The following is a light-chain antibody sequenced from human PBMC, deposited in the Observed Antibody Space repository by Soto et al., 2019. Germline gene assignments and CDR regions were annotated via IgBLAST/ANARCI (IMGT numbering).Light chain of an antibody. CDR3: QQYGSSPWT. CDR1: QSVTSSY. J-gene: IGKJ1*01. CDR2: GAR. V-gene: IGKV3-20*01. Sequence: EIVLTQSPGTLSLSPGERATLSCRASQSVTSSYLAWYQQKPGQAPRLLIYGARTRATGVPDRFSASGSGTDFSPTISRLEPEDFAVYYCQQYGSSPWTFGQGTKVDI.